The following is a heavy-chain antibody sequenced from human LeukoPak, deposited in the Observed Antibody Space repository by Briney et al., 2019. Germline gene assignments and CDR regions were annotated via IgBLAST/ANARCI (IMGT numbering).Heavy chain of an antibody. V-gene: IGHV3-7*03. J-gene: IGHJ4*02. CDR3: AKDTMVRGVKPYYFDY. Sequence: GGSLRLSCAASGFTLSTYWMSWVRQAPGKGLEWVANIKQDGSEKYYVDSVKGRFTVSRDNAKNSLYLQMNSLRAEDTAVYYCAKDTMVRGVKPYYFDYWGQGTLVTVSS. D-gene: IGHD3-10*01. CDR1: GFTLSTYW. CDR2: IKQDGSEK.